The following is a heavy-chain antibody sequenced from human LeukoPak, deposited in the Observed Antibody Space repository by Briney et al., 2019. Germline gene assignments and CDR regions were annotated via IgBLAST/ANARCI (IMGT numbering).Heavy chain of an antibody. CDR3: ARHPSALRQQLVPPVDY. V-gene: IGHV4-39*01. CDR2: IYYSGST. J-gene: IGHJ4*02. CDR1: GGSISSSSYY. D-gene: IGHD6-13*01. Sequence: SETLSLTCPVSGGSISSSSYYWGWIRQPPGKGLEWIGSIYYSGSTYYNPSLKSRVTISVDTSKNQFSLKLSSVTAADTAVYYCARHPSALRQQLVPPVDYWGQGTLVTVSS.